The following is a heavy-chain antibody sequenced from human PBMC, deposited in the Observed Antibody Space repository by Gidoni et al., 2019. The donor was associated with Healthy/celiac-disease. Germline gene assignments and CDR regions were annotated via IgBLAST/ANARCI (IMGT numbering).Heavy chain of an antibody. D-gene: IGHD4-17*01. CDR1: GGSFSGYY. J-gene: IGHJ4*02. Sequence: QQWGAGLLQPSETLSLTCAVYGGSFSGYYWSWIRQPPGKGLEWIGEFNHSGSTNYNPSLKSRVTISVDTSKNQFSLKLSSVTAADTSVYYCARGPDDGDANGGFDYWGQGTLVTVSS. V-gene: IGHV4-34*01. CDR3: ARGPDDGDANGGFDY. CDR2: FNHSGST.